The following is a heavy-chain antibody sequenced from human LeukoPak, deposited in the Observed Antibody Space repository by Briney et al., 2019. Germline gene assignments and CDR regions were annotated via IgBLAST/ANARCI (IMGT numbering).Heavy chain of an antibody. V-gene: IGHV4-59*11. D-gene: IGHD3-16*01. CDR2: IYYSGST. CDR1: GGSISSHY. J-gene: IGHJ6*03. CDR3: ARFADGGFRPYYYYYMDV. Sequence: KPSETLSLTCTVSGGSISSHYWSWIRQPPGKGLEWIGYIYYSGSTNYNPSLKSRVTISVDTSKNQFSLKLSSVTAADTAVYYCARFADGGFRPYYYYYMDVWGKGTTVTVSS.